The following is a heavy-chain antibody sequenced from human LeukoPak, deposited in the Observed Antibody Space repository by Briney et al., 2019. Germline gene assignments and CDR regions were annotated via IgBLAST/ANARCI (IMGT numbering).Heavy chain of an antibody. Sequence: GGSLRLSCGASGFTFSTYAMHWVRQAPGKGLEWVSGISWNSGGIGYADSVKGRFTISRDNAKNSLYLQMNSLRAEDTALYYCAKGSYAGSEVEMATSLDYWGQGILVTVSS. CDR3: AKGSYAGSEVEMATSLDY. D-gene: IGHD5-24*01. CDR1: GFTFSTYA. J-gene: IGHJ4*02. V-gene: IGHV3-9*01. CDR2: ISWNSGGI.